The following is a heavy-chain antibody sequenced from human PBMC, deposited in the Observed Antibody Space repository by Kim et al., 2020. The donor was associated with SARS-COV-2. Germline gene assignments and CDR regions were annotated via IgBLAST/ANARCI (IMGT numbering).Heavy chain of an antibody. V-gene: IGHV4-39*01. CDR1: GGSISSSSYY. J-gene: IGHJ5*02. CDR2: IYYSWST. D-gene: IGHD4-17*01. CDR3: ARATVTIAWFDP. Sequence: SETLSLTCTVSGGSISSSSYYWGWIRQPPGKGLEWIGSIYYSWSTYYNPSLKSRVTISVDTSKNQFSLKLSSVTAADTAVYYCARATVTIAWFDPWGQGTLVTVSS.